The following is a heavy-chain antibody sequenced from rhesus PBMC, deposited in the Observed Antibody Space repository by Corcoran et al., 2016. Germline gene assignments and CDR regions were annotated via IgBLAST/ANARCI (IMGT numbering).Heavy chain of an antibody. Sequence: QLQLQESGPGLVKPSETLSLTCAVSGGSISGYWWSWIRQPPGKGLEWIGRSDSSGATDYNPSLKSRVTISRDTSKNQFSLKLSSVTAADTAVYYCARGRGYFEFWGQGALVTVSS. J-gene: IGHJ1*01. V-gene: IGHV4-160*01. CDR2: SDSSGAT. CDR1: GGSISGYW. CDR3: ARGRGYFEF.